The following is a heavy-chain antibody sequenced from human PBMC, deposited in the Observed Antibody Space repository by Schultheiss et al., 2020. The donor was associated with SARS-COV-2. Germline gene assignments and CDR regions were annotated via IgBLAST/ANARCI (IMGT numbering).Heavy chain of an antibody. D-gene: IGHD3-10*01. Sequence: ASVKVSCKASGYTFTGYYMHWVRQAPGQRLEWMGWINAGNGNTKYSQKFQGRVTITRDTSASTAYMELSSLRSEDTAVYYCARDCGLLWFGELLYGDAFDIWGQGTMVTVSS. CDR2: INAGNGNT. J-gene: IGHJ3*02. V-gene: IGHV1-3*01. CDR1: GYTFTGYY. CDR3: ARDCGLLWFGELLYGDAFDI.